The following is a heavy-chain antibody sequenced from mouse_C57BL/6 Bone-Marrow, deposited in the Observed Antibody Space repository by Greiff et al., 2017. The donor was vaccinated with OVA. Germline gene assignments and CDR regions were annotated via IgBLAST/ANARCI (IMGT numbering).Heavy chain of an antibody. CDR2: IFPGSGST. J-gene: IGHJ1*03. CDR1: GYTFTDYY. Sequence: VKLMESGPELVKPGASVKISCKASGYTFTDYYINWVKQRPGQGLEWIGWIFPGSGSTYYNEKFKGKATLTVDKSSSTAYMLLSSLTSEDSAVYFCARLDYGSSYWYFDVWGTGTTVTVSS. D-gene: IGHD1-1*01. V-gene: IGHV1-75*01. CDR3: ARLDYGSSYWYFDV.